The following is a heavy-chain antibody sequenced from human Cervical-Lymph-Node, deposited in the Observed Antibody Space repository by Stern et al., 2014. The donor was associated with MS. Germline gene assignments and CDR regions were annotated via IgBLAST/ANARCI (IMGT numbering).Heavy chain of an antibody. CDR1: GGSLRSYY. Sequence: QVQLQESGPGLVKPSETLSLTCTVSGGSLRSYYWNWIRQAPGKGLEWLGFFFHTVSVNYNPSLSSRVAMSVDTSKNQFSLTVSSVTAADTAVYYCAREGEYCSGSRCYPFLDYWGQGTLVTVSS. J-gene: IGHJ4*02. CDR2: FFHTVSV. CDR3: AREGEYCSGSRCYPFLDY. V-gene: IGHV4-59*01. D-gene: IGHD2-15*01.